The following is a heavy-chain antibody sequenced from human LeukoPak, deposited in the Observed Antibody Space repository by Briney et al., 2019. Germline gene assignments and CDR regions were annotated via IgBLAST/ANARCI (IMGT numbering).Heavy chain of an antibody. CDR1: GFTLNDYG. D-gene: IGHD3-16*01. J-gene: IGHJ4*02. Sequence: PGGSLRLSCAAPGFTLNDYGMHWVRQAPGKGLVWVAVMWFDGSKEYYADSVKGRFIISRDNSKNTLYLQMNSLRAEDTAVYFCARERGGFTVACYFDYWGQGTLVTVSP. CDR3: ARERGGFTVACYFDY. V-gene: IGHV3-33*01. CDR2: MWFDGSKE.